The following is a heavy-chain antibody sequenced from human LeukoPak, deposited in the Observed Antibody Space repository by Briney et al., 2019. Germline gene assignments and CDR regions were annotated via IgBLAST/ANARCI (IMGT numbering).Heavy chain of an antibody. CDR2: IIPIFGTA. Sequence: GSSVKVSSKASGGTFISYAISWVRQAPGQGLEWMGGIIPIFGTANYAQKFQGRVTITTDEYTSIAYMELSSLRSEDTAVYYCARVGDSSGYNYYFDYWGQGTLVTVSS. CDR1: GGTFISYA. V-gene: IGHV1-69*05. CDR3: ARVGDSSGYNYYFDY. J-gene: IGHJ4*02. D-gene: IGHD3-22*01.